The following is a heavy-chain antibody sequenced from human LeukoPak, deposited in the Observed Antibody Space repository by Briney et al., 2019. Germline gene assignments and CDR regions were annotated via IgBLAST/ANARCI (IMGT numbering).Heavy chain of an antibody. CDR2: IKQDGNKK. V-gene: IGHV3-7*01. D-gene: IGHD6-19*01. J-gene: IGHJ4*02. CDR3: ARDLGYSSGPNY. Sequence: GGSLRLSCAASGFNFSSYWMSWVRQAPGKGLEWMANIKQDGNKKYYVDSVKGRFTTSRDNAKNSLYLQMNSLRAEDTAVYYCARDLGYSSGPNYWGQGTRVTVSS. CDR1: GFNFSSYW.